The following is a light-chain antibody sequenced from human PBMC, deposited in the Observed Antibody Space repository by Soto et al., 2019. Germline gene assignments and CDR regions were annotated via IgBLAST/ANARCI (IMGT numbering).Light chain of an antibody. CDR3: QQYAGSLSWT. J-gene: IGKJ1*01. CDR1: QSVNSNY. V-gene: IGKV3-20*01. CDR2: GSS. Sequence: EVVLTKSPGTLSLSPGERATLSCRASQSVNSNYLVWYQQNPGQAPRLLSYGSSSRATGIPDRFSGSGSGTDFTLTISRLEPEDLAENYYQQYAGSLSWTFGPGT.